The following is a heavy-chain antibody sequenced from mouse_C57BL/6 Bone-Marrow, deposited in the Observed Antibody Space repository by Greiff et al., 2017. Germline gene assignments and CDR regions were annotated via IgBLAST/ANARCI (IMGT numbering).Heavy chain of an antibody. CDR3: ARAIAWLAY. J-gene: IGHJ3*01. Sequence: VQLVESGAELVRPGASVKLSCKASGYNFTSYGISWVKQRTGQGLEWIGEIYPRSGNTYYNEKFKGKATLTADKSSSTAYMELRSLTSEDSAVYFCARAIAWLAYWGQGTLVTVSA. CDR1: GYNFTSYG. V-gene: IGHV1-81*01. CDR2: IYPRSGNT.